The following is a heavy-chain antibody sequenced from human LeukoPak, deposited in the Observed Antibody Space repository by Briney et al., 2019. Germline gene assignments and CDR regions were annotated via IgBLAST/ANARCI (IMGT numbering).Heavy chain of an antibody. Sequence: GGSLRLSCAASGFTFSSYAMHWVRQAPGKGLEWVALISYDGGGQYYTESVKGRFTISRDNSKNTLYLQVNSLRVEDTAVYYCARANRPFHTSGRYKDYWGQGTLVTVST. V-gene: IGHV3-30-3*01. J-gene: IGHJ4*02. CDR3: ARANRPFHTSGRYKDY. D-gene: IGHD6-19*01. CDR1: GFTFSSYA. CDR2: ISYDGGGQ.